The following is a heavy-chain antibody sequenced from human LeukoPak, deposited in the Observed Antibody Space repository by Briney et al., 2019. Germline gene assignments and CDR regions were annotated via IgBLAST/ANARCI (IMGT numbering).Heavy chain of an antibody. V-gene: IGHV1-2*06. D-gene: IGHD2-2*01. CDR3: ARGHCSTTSCPYYWYMDV. CDR2: INPNSGGT. CDR1: GYTFTGYY. J-gene: IGHJ6*03. Sequence: RASVKVSCKASGYTFTGYYMHWVRQAPGQGLEWMGRINPNSGGTNYAQTFQGRVTMTRDTSISTAYMELSRLRSDDTAVYYCARGHCSTTSCPYYWYMDVWGRGTTVTVSS.